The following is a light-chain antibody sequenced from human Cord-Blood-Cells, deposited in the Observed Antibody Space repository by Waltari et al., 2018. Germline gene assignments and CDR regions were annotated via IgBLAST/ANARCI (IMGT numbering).Light chain of an antibody. J-gene: IGLJ2*01. CDR2: EGS. Sequence: QSALTQPASVSGSPGQSITISCPGTSSDVGSYNIVSWYQQHPGKAPKLMNYEGSKRPSGVSNRFAGSKSCNTASLTISGLQAEDEAEYYCCSYAGNVVFGGGTKLTVL. CDR1: SSDVGSYNI. V-gene: IGLV2-23*01. CDR3: CSYAGNVV.